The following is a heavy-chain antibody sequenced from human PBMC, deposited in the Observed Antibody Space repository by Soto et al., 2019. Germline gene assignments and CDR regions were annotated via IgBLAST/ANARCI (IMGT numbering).Heavy chain of an antibody. Sequence: EVQLLESGGGLVQPGGSLRLSCAASGFTFSSSAMTWVRQAPGKGLEWVSAITGSGGGTYYADSVKGRFTISRDNSKNMLYLQMNSLRAEDTAVYYCARDQGGQSGNFIFDNWGQGTLVTVSS. D-gene: IGHD1-26*01. CDR1: GFTFSSSA. J-gene: IGHJ4*02. CDR2: ITGSGGGT. V-gene: IGHV3-23*01. CDR3: ARDQGGQSGNFIFDN.